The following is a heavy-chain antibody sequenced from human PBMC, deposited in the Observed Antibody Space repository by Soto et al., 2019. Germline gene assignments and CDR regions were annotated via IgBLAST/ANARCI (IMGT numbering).Heavy chain of an antibody. V-gene: IGHV3-23*01. CDR2: ISGSGGST. CDR1: GFTFSSYA. Sequence: GGSLRLSCAASGFTFSSYAMRWVRQAPGKGLEWVSAISGSGGSTYYADSVKGRFTISRDNSKNTLYLQMNSLRAEDTAVYYCAKDPDYNFWSGSSFDYWGQGTLVTVSS. D-gene: IGHD3-3*01. CDR3: AKDPDYNFWSGSSFDY. J-gene: IGHJ4*02.